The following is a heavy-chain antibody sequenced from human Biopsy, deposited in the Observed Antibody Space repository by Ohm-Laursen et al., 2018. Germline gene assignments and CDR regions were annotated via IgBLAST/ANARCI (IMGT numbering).Heavy chain of an antibody. CDR2: IYFTGRT. Sequence: SGTLSLTCTVSGGPIDSYYWSWIRQPPGKALEWIGYIYFTGRTSYNPSLKSRVTMSVNTSKKQFSLRLSSATAADTAVYYCASAGYNPDWNFDLWGRGTRVTVSS. V-gene: IGHV4-59*12. CDR3: ASAGYNPDWNFDL. CDR1: GGPIDSYY. D-gene: IGHD5-24*01. J-gene: IGHJ2*01.